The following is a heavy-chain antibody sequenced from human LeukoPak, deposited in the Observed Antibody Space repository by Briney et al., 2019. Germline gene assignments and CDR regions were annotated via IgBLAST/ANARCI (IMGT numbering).Heavy chain of an antibody. CDR2: IYYSGST. J-gene: IGHJ4*02. Sequence: SETLSLTCTVSGGSISSYYWSWIRQPAGKGLEWIGYIYYSGSTNYNPSLKSRVTISVDTSKNQFSLKLSSVTAADTAVYYCARVRFYYYDSSGYYPLAFDYWGQGTLVTVSS. CDR3: ARVRFYYYDSSGYYPLAFDY. D-gene: IGHD3-22*01. V-gene: IGHV4-59*01. CDR1: GGSISSYY.